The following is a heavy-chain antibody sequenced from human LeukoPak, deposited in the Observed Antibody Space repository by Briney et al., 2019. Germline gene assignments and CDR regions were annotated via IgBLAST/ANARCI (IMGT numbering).Heavy chain of an antibody. V-gene: IGHV3-23*01. CDR2: IRGTGET. D-gene: IGHD3-16*01. CDR3: ARASWVSSTDAVR. J-gene: IGHJ4*02. Sequence: PGGSLRLSCAASGSIFSSFAMSWVRQGPARGLEWVSSIRGTGETFYADSVKGRFTLSSDISRNTVYFQLNNLRVEDTAIYYCARASWVSSTDAVRWGQGTLVTVSS. CDR1: GSIFSSFA.